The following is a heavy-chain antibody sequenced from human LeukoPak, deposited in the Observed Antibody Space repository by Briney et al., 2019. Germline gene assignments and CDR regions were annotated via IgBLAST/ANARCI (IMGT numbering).Heavy chain of an antibody. J-gene: IGHJ6*03. V-gene: IGHV4-34*01. Sequence: SETLSLTCAVYGGSFSGYYWSWIRQPPGKGLEWIGEINHSGSTNYNPSLKSRVTISVDTSKNQFSLKLSSVTAADTAVYYCARANSRRMVTRYYYYYMDVWGKGTTVTVSS. CDR1: GGSFSGYY. CDR3: ARANSRRMVTRYYYYYMDV. CDR2: INHSGST. D-gene: IGHD5-18*01.